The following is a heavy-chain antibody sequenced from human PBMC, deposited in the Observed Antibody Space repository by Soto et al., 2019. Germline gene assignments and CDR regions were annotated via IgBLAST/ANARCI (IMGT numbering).Heavy chain of an antibody. J-gene: IGHJ4*02. V-gene: IGHV1-2*02. Sequence: QVQLVQSGAEMKKPGASVKVSCEASGYTFTAYSIHWVRQAPGQGLEWMGWINPNGGGTKYAQKFQGRVTMTRDTPINPAYTELTRLTPDDTAVYYCARAVHTLIQGVRFRVDQWGQGTLVTVSS. CDR3: ARAVHTLIQGVRFRVDQ. CDR1: GYTFTAYS. D-gene: IGHD3-10*01. CDR2: INPNGGGT.